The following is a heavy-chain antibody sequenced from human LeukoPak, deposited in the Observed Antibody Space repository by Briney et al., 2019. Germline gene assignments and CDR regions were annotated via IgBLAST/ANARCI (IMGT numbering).Heavy chain of an antibody. CDR1: GLIFNNYA. CDR2: LYSNGII. V-gene: IGHV3-23*05. D-gene: IGHD3-22*01. Sequence: GGSLRLSCAASGLIFNNYAMSWVRQAPGKELEWLSVLYSNGIISYADSVKGRFTISRDSSENAVYLQMDNLRPEDTALYFCARGKLYSYETTSYYGPFDCWGQGTLVTVSS. J-gene: IGHJ4*02. CDR3: ARGKLYSYETTSYYGPFDC.